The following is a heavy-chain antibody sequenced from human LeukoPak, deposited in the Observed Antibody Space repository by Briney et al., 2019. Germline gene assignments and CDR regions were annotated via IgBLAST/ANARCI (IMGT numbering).Heavy chain of an antibody. CDR2: INHSGST. CDR3: ARGVYGDYDGWYFDL. J-gene: IGHJ2*01. D-gene: IGHD4-17*01. Sequence: KPSETLSLTCAVYGGSFSGYYWSWIRQPPGKGLEWIGEINHSGSTNYNPSLKSRVTISVDTSKNQFSLKLSSVTAADTAVYYCARGVYGDYDGWYFDLWGRGTLVTVSS. V-gene: IGHV4-34*01. CDR1: GGSFSGYY.